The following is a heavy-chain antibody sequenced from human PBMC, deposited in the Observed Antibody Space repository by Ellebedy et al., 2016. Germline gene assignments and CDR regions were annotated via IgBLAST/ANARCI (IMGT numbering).Heavy chain of an antibody. CDR3: ASGNSHAFDI. D-gene: IGHD4-23*01. Sequence: GESLKISCAASGFTFSSYWMHWVRQAPGKGLVWVSRITSDGCSTSYADSVKGRFTISRDNAKNTLYLQMNSLRAEDTAVYYCASGNSHAFDIWGQGTMVTVPS. CDR1: GFTFSSYW. J-gene: IGHJ3*02. CDR2: ITSDGCST. V-gene: IGHV3-74*01.